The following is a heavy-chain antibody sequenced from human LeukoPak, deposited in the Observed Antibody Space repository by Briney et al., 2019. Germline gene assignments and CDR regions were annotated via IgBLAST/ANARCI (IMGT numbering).Heavy chain of an antibody. D-gene: IGHD3-3*01. V-gene: IGHV1-69*13. CDR1: GGTFSSYA. CDR3: ARDPLYVGVDLYYYGMDV. J-gene: IGHJ6*02. CDR2: IIPIFGTA. Sequence: SVKVSCKASGGTFSSYAISWVRQAPGQGLEWMGGIIPIFGTANYAQKFQGRVTITADESTSAAYMELSSLRSEDTAVYYCARDPLYVGVDLYYYGMDVWGQGTTVTVSS.